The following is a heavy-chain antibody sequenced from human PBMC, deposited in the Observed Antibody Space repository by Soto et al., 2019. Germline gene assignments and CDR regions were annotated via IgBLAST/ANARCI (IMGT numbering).Heavy chain of an antibody. CDR1: GYTFTGYY. D-gene: IGHD6-13*01. CDR2: INPNSGGT. V-gene: IGHV1-2*02. J-gene: IGHJ5*02. CDR3: ARRPGLAAAGTWFDP. Sequence: ASVKVSCKASGYTFTGYYMHWVRQAPGQGLEWMGWINPNSGGTNYAQKFQGRVTMTRDTSISTAYMELSRLRSDDTAVYYCARRPGLAAAGTWFDPWGHGTLVTVSS.